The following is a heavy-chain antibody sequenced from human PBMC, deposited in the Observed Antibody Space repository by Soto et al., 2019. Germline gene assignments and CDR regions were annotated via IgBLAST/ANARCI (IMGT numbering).Heavy chain of an antibody. V-gene: IGHV4-39*01. Sequence: QLQLQESGPGLVKPSETLSLTCTVSGGSISSSSYYWGWIRQPQGKGLEWIGSIYYSGRTYYNPSRKCRVTTSVETYSIPSSLKLSAMTAADTAVYYYARPRSGWEQGSFDIWGQASMVTISS. CDR3: ARPRSGWEQGSFDI. CDR1: GGSISSSSYY. D-gene: IGHD6-25*01. J-gene: IGHJ3*02. CDR2: IYYSGRT.